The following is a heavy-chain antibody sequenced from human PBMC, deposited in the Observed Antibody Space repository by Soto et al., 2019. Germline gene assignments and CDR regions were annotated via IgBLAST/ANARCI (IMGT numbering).Heavy chain of an antibody. D-gene: IGHD2-21*02. V-gene: IGHV1-24*01. CDR3: ANLYGGNSYYYYGMDV. Sequence: ASVKVSCKVSGYTLTELSIHWVRQAPGKGLEWMGGFDPEDGETIYAQKFQGRVTMTEDTSTDTAYMELSSLRSEDTAVYYCANLYGGNSYYYYGMDVWGQGTTVTVSS. J-gene: IGHJ6*02. CDR2: FDPEDGET. CDR1: GYTLTELS.